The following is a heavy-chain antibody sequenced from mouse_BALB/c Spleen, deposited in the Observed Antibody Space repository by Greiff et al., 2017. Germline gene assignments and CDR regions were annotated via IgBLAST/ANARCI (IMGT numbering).Heavy chain of an antibody. V-gene: IGHV1S132*01. Sequence: VQLQQSGAELVKPGASVKLSCKTSGYTFTSYWIQWVKQRPGQGLGWIGEIFPETGTTYYNEKFKGKATLTIDTSSSTAYMQLSSLTSEDSAVYFCARGGTTVVAESYFDYGGQGTTLTVS. CDR2: IFPETGTT. D-gene: IGHD1-1*01. J-gene: IGHJ2*01. CDR1: GYTFTSYW. CDR3: ARGGTTVVAESYFDY.